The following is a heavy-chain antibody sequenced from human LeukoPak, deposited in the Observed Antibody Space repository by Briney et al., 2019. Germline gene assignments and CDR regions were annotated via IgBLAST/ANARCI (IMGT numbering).Heavy chain of an antibody. CDR3: ARGADSSGYYSIFYFDY. J-gene: IGHJ4*02. CDR1: GDSINTNY. Sequence: PSETLSLSCTVSGDSINTNYRNWIRQPPGKGLEWIGYINYSGSTNYNPSLKSRVTISVDACKNQFFLKLSSVTAADTAVYYCARGADSSGYYSIFYFDYWGQGTLVTVSS. CDR2: INYSGST. V-gene: IGHV4-59*01. D-gene: IGHD3-22*01.